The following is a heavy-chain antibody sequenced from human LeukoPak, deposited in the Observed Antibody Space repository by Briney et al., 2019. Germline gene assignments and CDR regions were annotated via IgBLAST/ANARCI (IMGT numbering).Heavy chain of an antibody. CDR1: GFTFSSYA. Sequence: GGSLRLSCAASGFTFSSYAMHWVRQAPGKGLEYVSAISSNGGSTYYANSVKGRFTISRDNSKNTLYLQMGSLRAEDMAVYYCARIPLPYCGGDCYADYWGQGTPVTVSS. V-gene: IGHV3-64*01. D-gene: IGHD2-21*02. CDR3: ARIPLPYCGGDCYADY. CDR2: ISSNGGST. J-gene: IGHJ4*02.